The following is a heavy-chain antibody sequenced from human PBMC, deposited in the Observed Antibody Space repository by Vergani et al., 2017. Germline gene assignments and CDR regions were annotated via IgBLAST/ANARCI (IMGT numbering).Heavy chain of an antibody. CDR3: AVGVGAGEYFQH. V-gene: IGHV4-61*05. CDR1: GGSISSSSYY. Sequence: QLQLQESGPGLVKPSETLSLTCTVSGGSISSSSYYWGWIRQPPGKGLEWIGYIFYSGSTNYNPSLKSRVTISVDTSKNQFSLKLSSVTAADTAVYYCAVGVGAGEYFQHWGQGTLVTVSS. CDR2: IFYSGST. D-gene: IGHD1-26*01. J-gene: IGHJ1*01.